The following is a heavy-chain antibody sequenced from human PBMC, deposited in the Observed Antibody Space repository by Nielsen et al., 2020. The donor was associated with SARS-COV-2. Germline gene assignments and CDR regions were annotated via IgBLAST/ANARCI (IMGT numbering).Heavy chain of an antibody. CDR3: AIIAVAGTDWFDP. CDR2: ISWNSGSI. V-gene: IGHV3-9*01. J-gene: IGHJ5*02. D-gene: IGHD6-19*01. Sequence: SLKISCAASGFTFDDYAMHWVRQAPGKGLEWVSGISWNSGSIGYADSVKGRFTISRDNAKNSLYLQMNSLRDEDTAVYYCAIIAVAGTDWFDPWGQGTLVTVSS. CDR1: GFTFDDYA.